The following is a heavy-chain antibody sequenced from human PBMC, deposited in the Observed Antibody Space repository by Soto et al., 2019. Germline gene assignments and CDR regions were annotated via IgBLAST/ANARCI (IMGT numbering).Heavy chain of an antibody. J-gene: IGHJ4*02. CDR1: GFTFSNYG. CDR2: IWYDGSKK. D-gene: IGHD3-16*01. Sequence: GGSLRLSCAASGFTFSNYGMHWVRQAPGKGLEWVAVIWYDGSKKDYADSVKGRFTISRGNSKNTLYVQMNSLRAEDTAVYYCARDRGGSLSPFFDYWGQGTLVTVSS. V-gene: IGHV3-33*01. CDR3: ARDRGGSLSPFFDY.